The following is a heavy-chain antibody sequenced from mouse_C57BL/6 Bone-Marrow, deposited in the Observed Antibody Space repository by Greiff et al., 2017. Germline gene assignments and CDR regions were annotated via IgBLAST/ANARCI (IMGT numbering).Heavy chain of an antibody. Sequence: VQLKQSGPELVKPGASVKISCKASGYSFTGYYMHWVKQSHGNILDWIGYIYPYNGVSSYNQKFKGKATLTVDKSSSTAYMELRSLTSEDSAVYYCARLYYGSRRWYFDVWGTGTAVTVSA. CDR3: ARLYYGSRRWYFDV. D-gene: IGHD1-1*01. CDR1: GYSFTGYY. V-gene: IGHV1-31*01. J-gene: IGHJ1*03. CDR2: IYPYNGVS.